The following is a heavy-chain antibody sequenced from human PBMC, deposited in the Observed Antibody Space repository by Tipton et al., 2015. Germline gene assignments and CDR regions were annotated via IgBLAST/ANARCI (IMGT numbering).Heavy chain of an antibody. CDR2: IYYSGNI. Sequence: TLSLTCTVSGGSINSHYWSWIRQPPGKGLEWIGYIYYSGNINYNPSLTSRVSISVDTSKNQFSLKLNSVTAADTAVYYCAGGYYGSGSYSPGDWFDPWGRGTLVTASS. J-gene: IGHJ5*02. V-gene: IGHV4-59*11. CDR3: AGGYYGSGSYSPGDWFDP. CDR1: GGSINSHY. D-gene: IGHD3-10*01.